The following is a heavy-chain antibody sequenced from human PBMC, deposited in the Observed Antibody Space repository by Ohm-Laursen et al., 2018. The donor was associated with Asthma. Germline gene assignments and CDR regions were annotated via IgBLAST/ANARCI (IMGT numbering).Heavy chain of an antibody. CDR2: GGSYYDGGLK. J-gene: IGHJ4*02. Sequence: SLRLSCTAPGFTFRSYAMHWVRQAPGKGLEWVAVGGSYYDGGLKYYADSVNGRFTVSRDDSKNTLYLQMNSLRPDDTAVYYCARDVMEWYLPAFDFWGQGTLVTVSS. CDR3: ARDVMEWYLPAFDF. D-gene: IGHD3-3*01. V-gene: IGHV3-30-3*01. CDR1: GFTFRSYA.